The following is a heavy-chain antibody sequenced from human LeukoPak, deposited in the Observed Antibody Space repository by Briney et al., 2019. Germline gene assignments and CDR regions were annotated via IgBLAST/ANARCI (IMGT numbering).Heavy chain of an antibody. CDR1: GGSFSGYY. Sequence: SETLFLTCAVYGGSFSGYYWSWIRQPPGKGLEWIGEINHSGSTNYNPSLKSRVTISVDTSKNQFSLKLSSVTAADTAVYYCARGRGVTPFDYWGQGTLVTVSS. CDR3: ARGRGVTPFDY. J-gene: IGHJ4*02. D-gene: IGHD2-21*02. V-gene: IGHV4-34*01. CDR2: INHSGST.